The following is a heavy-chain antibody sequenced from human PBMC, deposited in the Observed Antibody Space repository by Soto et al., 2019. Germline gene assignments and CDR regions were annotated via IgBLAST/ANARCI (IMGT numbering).Heavy chain of an antibody. CDR1: GGSISSYY. J-gene: IGHJ4*02. Sequence: PSETLSLTCTVSGGSISSYYWSWIRQPPGKGLEWIGYIYYSGITNYNPSLKSRVTISVGTSKNQFSLKLSSVTAADTAVYYCARGGWELLDYWGQGTLVTVSS. D-gene: IGHD1-26*01. V-gene: IGHV4-59*01. CDR2: IYYSGIT. CDR3: ARGGWELLDY.